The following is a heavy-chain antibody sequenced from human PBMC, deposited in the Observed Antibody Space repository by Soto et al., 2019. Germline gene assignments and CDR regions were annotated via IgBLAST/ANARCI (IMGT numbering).Heavy chain of an antibody. CDR3: SRRGQWLANNYFYYGMDV. CDR2: IYPGDSDT. J-gene: IGHJ6*02. CDR1: GYSFTSYW. V-gene: IGHV5-51*01. D-gene: IGHD6-19*01. Sequence: GESLQISCKGSGYSFTSYWIGWVRQMPGKGLEWMGIIYPGDSDTRYSPSFQGQVTISADKSISTAYLQWSSLKASDTAMYYCSRRGQWLANNYFYYGMDVWGDGTKVTV.